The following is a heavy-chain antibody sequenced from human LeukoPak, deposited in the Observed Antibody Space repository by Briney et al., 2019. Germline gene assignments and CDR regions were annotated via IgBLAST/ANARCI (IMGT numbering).Heavy chain of an antibody. CDR2: ISSHGTTI. V-gene: IGHV3-11*01. CDR1: GFTFSDHF. J-gene: IGHJ6*02. CDR3: ARGRPYYYAMDV. D-gene: IGHD6-25*01. Sequence: GGSLRLSCAASGFTFSDHFMTWIRQAPGKGLEWVSYISSHGTTIYYADSVKGRFTISRDNAKNSLNLQMNSLRADDTAVYYCARGRPYYYAMDVWGQGTTVTVSS.